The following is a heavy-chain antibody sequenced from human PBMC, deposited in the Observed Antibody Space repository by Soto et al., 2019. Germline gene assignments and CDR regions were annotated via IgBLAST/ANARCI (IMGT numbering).Heavy chain of an antibody. Sequence: ASVKVSCTASGYTFTSYDINWVRQATGQGLEWMGWMNPNSGNTGYAQKFQGRVTMTRNTSISTAYMELSSLRSEDTAVYYCARWGPTVTTPNWFDPWGQGTLVTVSS. J-gene: IGHJ5*02. CDR2: MNPNSGNT. V-gene: IGHV1-8*01. D-gene: IGHD4-4*01. CDR3: ARWGPTVTTPNWFDP. CDR1: GYTFTSYD.